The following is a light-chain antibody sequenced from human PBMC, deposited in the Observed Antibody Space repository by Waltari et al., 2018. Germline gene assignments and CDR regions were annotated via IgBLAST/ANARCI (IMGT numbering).Light chain of an antibody. V-gene: IGKV1-39*01. CDR3: QQSYSTPIT. J-gene: IGKJ5*01. CDR2: AAS. CDR1: QSISSY. Sequence: DIQMTQSPPSPSASVLDIATLTCRASQSISSYLNWYQQKPGKATKLLIYAASSLQSGVPSRFSGSGSGTDFTLTISSLQPEDFATYYCQQSYSTPITFGQGTRLEIK.